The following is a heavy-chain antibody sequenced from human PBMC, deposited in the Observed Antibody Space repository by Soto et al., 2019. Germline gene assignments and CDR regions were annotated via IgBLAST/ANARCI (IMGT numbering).Heavy chain of an antibody. CDR3: LGEVPWGAFDI. V-gene: IGHV1-69*01. Sequence: QVQLVQSGAEVKKPGSSVKVSCKASGGTFSSYAISWVRQAPGQGLEWMGGIIPIFGTANYAQKFQGRVTITADESTSTAYMELSNLSSEATAVYYCLGEVPWGAFDIWGQGTMVTVSS. CDR2: IIPIFGTA. D-gene: IGHD3-16*01. J-gene: IGHJ3*02. CDR1: GGTFSSYA.